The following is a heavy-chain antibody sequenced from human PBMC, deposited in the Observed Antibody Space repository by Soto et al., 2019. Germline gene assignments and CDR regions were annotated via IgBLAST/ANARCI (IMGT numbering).Heavy chain of an antibody. CDR2: IYYRGST. CDR3: ARGGYNWNDVTDY. CDR1: GGSIGNSY. Sequence: QVQLQESGPGLVKPSETLSLTCTVSGGSIGNSYWSWIRQSPGKGLEWIGYIYYRGSTNYNPSLKSRVTISVDTSKNQFSLKLSSVTDADTAVYYCARGGYNWNDVTDYWGQGTLVTVSS. J-gene: IGHJ4*02. V-gene: IGHV4-59*01. D-gene: IGHD1-20*01.